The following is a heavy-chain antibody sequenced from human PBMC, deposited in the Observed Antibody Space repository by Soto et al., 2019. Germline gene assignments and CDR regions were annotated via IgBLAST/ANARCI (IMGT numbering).Heavy chain of an antibody. Sequence: PGESLKISCKGSGYSFTSYWISWVRQMPGKGLEWMGRIDPSDSYTNYSPSFQGHVTISADKSISTAYLQWSSLKASDTAMYYCARHDDYSNYHSAWFDYSMDVWGQGTTVTVSS. J-gene: IGHJ6*02. CDR2: IDPSDSYT. CDR3: ARHDDYSNYHSAWFDYSMDV. CDR1: GYSFTSYW. D-gene: IGHD4-4*01. V-gene: IGHV5-10-1*01.